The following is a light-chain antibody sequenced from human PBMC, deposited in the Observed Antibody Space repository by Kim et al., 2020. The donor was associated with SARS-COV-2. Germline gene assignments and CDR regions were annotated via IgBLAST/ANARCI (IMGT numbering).Light chain of an antibody. Sequence: QSVLTQPPSVSAAPGHKVTISCSGSRSNIGNNPVSWYQQFPGTAPRLITYDNDKRPSGIPDRFSSSKSGTSATLGITGLRTGDEADYYCATWDSSLSVGVFCGGTQLTV. CDR2: DND. CDR1: RSNIGNNP. V-gene: IGLV1-51*01. CDR3: ATWDSSLSVGV. J-gene: IGLJ3*02.